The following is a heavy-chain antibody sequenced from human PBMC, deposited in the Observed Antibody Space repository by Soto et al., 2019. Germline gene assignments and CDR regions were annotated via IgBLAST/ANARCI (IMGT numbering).Heavy chain of an antibody. Sequence: QVQLVQSGAEVKKPGSSVKVSCKASGGTFSSYAISWVRQAPGQGLEWMGGIIPIFGTANYAQKCQGSVTITAGEATSTAYRELSSLRSEDTAVYYCARGDCSGGSCYYFDYWGQGTLVTVSS. CDR1: GGTFSSYA. J-gene: IGHJ4*02. CDR3: ARGDCSGGSCYYFDY. V-gene: IGHV1-69*12. D-gene: IGHD2-15*01. CDR2: IIPIFGTA.